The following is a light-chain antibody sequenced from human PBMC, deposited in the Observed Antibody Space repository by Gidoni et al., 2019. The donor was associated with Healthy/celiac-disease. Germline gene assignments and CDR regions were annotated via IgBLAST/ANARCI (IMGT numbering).Light chain of an antibody. CDR2: DAS. V-gene: IGKV1-33*01. CDR3: QQYDNPIT. J-gene: IGKJ5*01. Sequence: IQMTQSPSSLSASVGDRVTITCQASQDISNYLNWYQQKPGKAPKLLIYDASNLETGVPSRFSGSGSGTDFTFTISSLQPEDIATYYCQQYDNPITFXQXTRLEIK. CDR1: QDISNY.